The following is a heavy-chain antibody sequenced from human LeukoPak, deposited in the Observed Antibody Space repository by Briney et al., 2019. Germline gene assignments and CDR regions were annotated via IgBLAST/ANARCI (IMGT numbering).Heavy chain of an antibody. Sequence: GGSLRLSCAASGFTVSSNYMSWVRQAPGKGLEWVSVIYSGGSTYYADSVKGRFTISRDNSENTLYLQMNSLRAEDTAVYYCARTPGIAAAERPEKNYWGQGTLVTVSS. V-gene: IGHV3-66*01. CDR2: IYSGGST. D-gene: IGHD6-13*01. CDR3: ARTPGIAAAERPEKNY. CDR1: GFTVSSNY. J-gene: IGHJ4*02.